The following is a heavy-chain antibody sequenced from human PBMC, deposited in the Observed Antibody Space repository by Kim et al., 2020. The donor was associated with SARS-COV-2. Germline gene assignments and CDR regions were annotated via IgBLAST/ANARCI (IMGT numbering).Heavy chain of an antibody. CDR3: AKRRMYYFDY. D-gene: IGHD2-15*01. CDR1: GFTFSSYG. CDR2: ISYDGSNK. V-gene: IGHV3-30*18. Sequence: GGSLRLSCAASGFTFSSYGMHWVRQAPGKGLEWVAVISYDGSNKYYADSVKGRFTISRDNSKNTLYLQMNSLRAEDTAVYYCAKRRMYYFDYWGQGTLVTVSS. J-gene: IGHJ4*02.